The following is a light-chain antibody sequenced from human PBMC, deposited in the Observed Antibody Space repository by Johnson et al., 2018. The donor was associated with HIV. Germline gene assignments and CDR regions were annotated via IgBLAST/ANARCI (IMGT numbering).Light chain of an antibody. CDR2: ENN. J-gene: IGLJ1*01. CDR1: NSNIGYNS. CDR3: GAWDSGLTAHFV. V-gene: IGLV1-51*02. Sequence: QPVLTQPPSVSAAPGQRVTISCSGNNSNIGYNSVSWYQQVPGAAPKLLIYENNKRPSGIDDRFSASKSGTSATLDITGLQTGDEADYYCGAWDSGLTAHFVFGSGTTITVL.